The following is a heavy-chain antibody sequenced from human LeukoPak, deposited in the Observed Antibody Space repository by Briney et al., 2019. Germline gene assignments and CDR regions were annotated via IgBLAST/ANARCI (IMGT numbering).Heavy chain of an antibody. V-gene: IGHV1-18*01. Sequence: ASVKVSCKASGYTFTSYGISWVRQAPGQGLEWMGWISAYNGNTNYAQKLQGRVTMTTDTSTSTAYMELRSLRSDDTAAYYCARVEGDLGYCSSTSCLNFDYWGQGTLVTVSS. CDR2: ISAYNGNT. CDR1: GYTFTSYG. CDR3: ARVEGDLGYCSSTSCLNFDY. D-gene: IGHD2-2*01. J-gene: IGHJ4*02.